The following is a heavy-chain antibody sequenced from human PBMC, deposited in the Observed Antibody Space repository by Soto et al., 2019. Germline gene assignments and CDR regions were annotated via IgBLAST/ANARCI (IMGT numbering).Heavy chain of an antibody. J-gene: IGHJ4*02. CDR3: ASSTLARSLFDY. CDR2: INVGNGNT. V-gene: IGHV1-3*01. Sequence: ASVKVSCKASGYTFTNFAMHWVRQAPGQRLEWMGWINVGNGNTKYSQNFQGRVTITSDTSASTVYMELGSLRSEDTAVYYCASSTLARSLFDYWGQGTLVTVSS. D-gene: IGHD2-2*01. CDR1: GYTFTNFA.